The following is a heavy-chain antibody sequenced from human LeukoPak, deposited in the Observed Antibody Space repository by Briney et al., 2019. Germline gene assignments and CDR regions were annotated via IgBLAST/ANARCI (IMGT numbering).Heavy chain of an antibody. Sequence: GGSLRLSCAASGFTFSSYSMNWVRQAPGKGLEWVSSISSSSSYIYYADSVKGRFTISRDNAKNSLYLQMNSLRAEDTAVYYCARDNSGSIAAAGLDYWGQGTLVTVSS. CDR3: ARDNSGSIAAAGLDY. V-gene: IGHV3-21*01. CDR1: GFTFSSYS. D-gene: IGHD6-13*01. CDR2: ISSSSSYI. J-gene: IGHJ4*02.